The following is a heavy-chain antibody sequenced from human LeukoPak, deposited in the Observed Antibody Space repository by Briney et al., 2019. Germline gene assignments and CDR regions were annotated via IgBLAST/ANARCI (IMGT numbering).Heavy chain of an antibody. V-gene: IGHV3-7*01. CDR1: GFTFSRYW. D-gene: IGHD2-2*01. Sequence: PGGSLRLSCAASGFTFSRYWMTWVRQAPAKGLEWVANIKDDGRQKYYVDSVKGRFTISRDNAKELVYLQMDSLRAEDTAVYYCTRDASRGFDYWGQGILVTVSS. J-gene: IGHJ4*02. CDR3: TRDASRGFDY. CDR2: IKDDGRQK.